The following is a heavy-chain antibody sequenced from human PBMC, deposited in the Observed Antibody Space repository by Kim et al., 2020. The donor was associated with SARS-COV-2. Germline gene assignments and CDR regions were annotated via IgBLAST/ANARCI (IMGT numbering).Heavy chain of an antibody. V-gene: IGHV4-34*01. Sequence: SETLSLTCAVYGGSFSGYYWSWIRQPPGKGLEWIGEINHSGSTNYNPSLKSRVTISVDTSKNQFSLKLSSVTAADTAVYYCARGSRGQLLGRYFDLWGRGTLVTVSS. CDR2: INHSGST. D-gene: IGHD6-6*01. J-gene: IGHJ2*01. CDR3: ARGSRGQLLGRYFDL. CDR1: GGSFSGYY.